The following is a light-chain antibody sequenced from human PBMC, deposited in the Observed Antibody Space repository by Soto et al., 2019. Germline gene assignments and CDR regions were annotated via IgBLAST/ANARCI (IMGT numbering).Light chain of an antibody. CDR1: QDINNY. V-gene: IGKV1-33*01. Sequence: DLQMTQSPSSLSASVGDRVTITCQASQDINNYLNWDQQKPGKAPKLLIYDASNLETGVPSRFSGSGTGTDFTFTISSLQAEDIATYYCQHYDNLRLTFGGGTKLEIK. CDR3: QHYDNLRLT. CDR2: DAS. J-gene: IGKJ4*01.